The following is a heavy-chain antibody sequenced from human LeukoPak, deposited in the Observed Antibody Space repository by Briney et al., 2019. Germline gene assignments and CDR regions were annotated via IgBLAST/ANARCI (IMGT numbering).Heavy chain of an antibody. V-gene: IGHV1-24*01. J-gene: IGHJ4*02. D-gene: IGHD5-18*01. CDR1: GYTLTELS. CDR2: FDPEDGET. CDR3: ATGRPADTAMVS. Sequence: GASVKVSRKFSGYTLTELSMHWVRQPPGKGLEWMGGFDPEDGETIYAQKFQGRVTMTEDTSTDTAYMELSSLRSEDTAVYYCATGRPADTAMVSWGQGTLVTVSS.